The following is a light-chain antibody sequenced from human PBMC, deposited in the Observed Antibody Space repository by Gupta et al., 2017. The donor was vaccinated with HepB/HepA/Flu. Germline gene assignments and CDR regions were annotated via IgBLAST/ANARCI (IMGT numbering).Light chain of an antibody. CDR3: SAWDDNLNGPV. Sequence: QSVLTQPPSASGTPGQRVTISCSGSNSNIGSNAVHWYQQFPGTAPRLVIHTNNHRLSGVPDRFSGSKSGTSASLAISGLQSEDEADYYCSAWDDNLNGPVFGGGTKLAVL. CDR2: TNN. J-gene: IGLJ3*02. V-gene: IGLV1-44*01. CDR1: NSNIGSNA.